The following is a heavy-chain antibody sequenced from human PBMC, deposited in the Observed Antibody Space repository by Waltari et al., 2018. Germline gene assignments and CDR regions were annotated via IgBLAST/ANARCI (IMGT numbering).Heavy chain of an antibody. J-gene: IGHJ3*02. CDR1: GGSISRSSYY. CDR3: ASPNTFPSVVVPAAARGAFDI. D-gene: IGHD2-2*01. CDR2: IYYSGST. V-gene: IGHV4-39*01. Sequence: QLQLQESGPGLVKPSETLSLTCTVSGGSISRSSYYWGWIRQPPGKGLGWIGSIYYSGSTYYNPARKSRVTISVDTSKNQFSLKLSSVTAADTAVYYCASPNTFPSVVVPAAARGAFDIWGQGTMVTVSS.